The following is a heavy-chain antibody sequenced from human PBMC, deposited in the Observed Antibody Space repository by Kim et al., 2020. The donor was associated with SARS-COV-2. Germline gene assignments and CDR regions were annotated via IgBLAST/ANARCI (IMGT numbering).Heavy chain of an antibody. CDR2: IYYSGST. V-gene: IGHV4-39*01. CDR1: GGSISSSSYY. D-gene: IGHD2-15*01. CDR3: ARLDVWLRPVVVVAASHYGMDV. Sequence: SETLSLTCTVSGGSISSSSYYWGWIRQPPGKGLEWIGSIYYSGSTYYNPSLKSRVTISVDTSKNQFSLKLSSVTAADTAVYYCARLDVWLRPVVVVAASHYGMDVWGQGTTVTVSS. J-gene: IGHJ6*02.